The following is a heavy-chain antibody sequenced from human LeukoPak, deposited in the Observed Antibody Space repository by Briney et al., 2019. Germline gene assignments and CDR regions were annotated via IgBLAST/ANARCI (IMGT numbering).Heavy chain of an antibody. J-gene: IGHJ5*02. Sequence: SETLSLTCTVSGASINSSSYYWGWIRQPPGKGLEWIGNIFYTGSTFYNPSLKSRVTISVDTSKNQFSLKLSSVTAADTAVYYCARQRAGYSGYDRNWFDPWGQGTLVTVSS. CDR2: IFYTGST. CDR1: GASINSSSYY. D-gene: IGHD5-12*01. V-gene: IGHV4-39*01. CDR3: ARQRAGYSGYDRNWFDP.